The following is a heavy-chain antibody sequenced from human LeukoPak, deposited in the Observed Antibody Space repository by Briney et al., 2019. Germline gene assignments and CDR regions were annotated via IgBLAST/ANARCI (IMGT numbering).Heavy chain of an antibody. CDR2: IKQDGSEK. D-gene: IGHD1-20*01. CDR3: ARCITGWDYYYMDV. J-gene: IGHJ6*03. Sequence: AGGCLRLSWAASGFTFSSYWMSSVRQAPGKGLEWVANIKQDGSEKYYVDSVKGRFTISRDNAKNSLYLQMNSLRAEDTAVYYCARCITGWDYYYMDVWGKGTTVTVSS. CDR1: GFTFSSYW. V-gene: IGHV3-7*01.